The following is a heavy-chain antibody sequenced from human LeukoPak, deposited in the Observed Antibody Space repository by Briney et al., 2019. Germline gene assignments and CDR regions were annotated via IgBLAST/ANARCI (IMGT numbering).Heavy chain of an antibody. V-gene: IGHV4-59*12. CDR1: GGSIRDYY. CDR3: ARDLRLFGGGVVVVPAPWGY. Sequence: SETLSLTCTVSGGSIRDYYWSWIRQPPGKGLEWIGNIYYSGSTYYNPSLKSRVTTSVGTSKNQFSLKLTSVTAADTAVYYCARDLRLFGGGVVVVPAPWGYWGQGSLVTVSS. D-gene: IGHD2-2*01. CDR2: IYYSGST. J-gene: IGHJ4*02.